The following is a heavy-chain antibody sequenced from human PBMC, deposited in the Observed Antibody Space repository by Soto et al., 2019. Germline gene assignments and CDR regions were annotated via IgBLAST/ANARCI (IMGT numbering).Heavy chain of an antibody. D-gene: IGHD2-15*01. Sequence: SETLSLTCTVSGGSISSYYWSWIRQPPGKGLEWIGYIYYSGSTNYNPSLKSRVTISVDTSKNQFSLKLSSVTAADTAVYYCARVQTPGWFDPWGQGTLVTVSS. CDR3: ARVQTPGWFDP. CDR1: GGSISSYY. J-gene: IGHJ5*02. V-gene: IGHV4-59*01. CDR2: IYYSGST.